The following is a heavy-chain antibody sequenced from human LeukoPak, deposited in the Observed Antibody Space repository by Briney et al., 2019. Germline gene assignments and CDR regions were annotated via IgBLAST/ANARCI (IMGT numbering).Heavy chain of an antibody. CDR2: IYYSGST. Sequence: PSETLSLTCTVSGVSVSSGTYYWSWIRQPPGKGLEWIGYIYYSGSTNYNPSLKSRVTISVDTSKNQFSLKLISVTAADTAVYYCARLGRASRSSGWYVHWGQGTLVTVSS. CDR3: ARLGRASRSSGWYVH. V-gene: IGHV4-61*01. J-gene: IGHJ5*02. CDR1: GVSVSSGTYY. D-gene: IGHD6-19*01.